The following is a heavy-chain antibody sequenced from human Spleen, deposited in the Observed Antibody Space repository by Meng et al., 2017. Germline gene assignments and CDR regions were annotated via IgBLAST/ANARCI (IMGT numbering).Heavy chain of an antibody. D-gene: IGHD6-13*01. V-gene: IGHV4-4*02. CDR3: ARATPSSPPDY. CDR1: GGSISSNNW. J-gene: IGHJ4*02. CDR2: INHSGST. Sequence: QVQLAESGPGLVKPSGTLSLTCAVSGGSISSNNWWSWVRQPPGKGLEWIGEINHSGSTNYNPSLKSLFTISVDTSKNQFSLKLSSVTAADTAVYYCARATPSSPPDYWGQGTLVTVSS.